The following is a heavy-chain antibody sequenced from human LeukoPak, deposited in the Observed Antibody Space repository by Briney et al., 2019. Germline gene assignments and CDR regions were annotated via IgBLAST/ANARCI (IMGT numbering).Heavy chain of an antibody. J-gene: IGHJ6*04. CDR3: VRERVLQQPPYYYYGMDV. CDR2: IIPIFGTA. D-gene: IGHD6-13*01. V-gene: IGHV1-69*06. Sequence: SVKVSCKASGGTFSSYAISWVRQAPGQGLEWMGGIIPIFGTANYAQKFQGRVTITADKSTSTAYMELSSLRSEDTAVYYCVRERVLQQPPYYYYGMDVWGKGTTVTVSS. CDR1: GGTFSSYA.